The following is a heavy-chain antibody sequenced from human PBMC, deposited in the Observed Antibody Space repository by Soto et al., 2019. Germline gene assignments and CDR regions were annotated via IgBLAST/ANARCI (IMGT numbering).Heavy chain of an antibody. D-gene: IGHD2-8*02. V-gene: IGHV3-11*01. J-gene: IGHJ5*02. CDR1: GFTFGDYD. Sequence: QVQLVESGGGLVKPGGSLRLSCAASGFTFGDYDMSWIRQAPGKGLEWVSYISNGGSSIYYAESVKGRFTISRDNAKRSVFRQMNSLRAEDTAVYYCTRPCRYCNGGGPGNWFDPWGQGTLVTVSS. CDR2: ISNGGSSI. CDR3: TRPCRYCNGGGPGNWFDP.